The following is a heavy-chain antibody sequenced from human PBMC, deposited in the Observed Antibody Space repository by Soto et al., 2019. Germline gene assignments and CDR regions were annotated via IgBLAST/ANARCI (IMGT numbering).Heavy chain of an antibody. V-gene: IGHV1-2*04. D-gene: IGHD2-2*01. CDR2: INPNNGAT. CDR1: GYSFTGYS. Sequence: RASVKVSCKASGYSFTGYSMHWVRQAPGQGLEWMGWINPNNGATNYAQKFQGWVTMTRDTSISTVYMELSRLRSDDTAVYYCARSPIVVVPAAIYYYYGMDVWGQGTTVTVSS. J-gene: IGHJ6*02. CDR3: ARSPIVVVPAAIYYYYGMDV.